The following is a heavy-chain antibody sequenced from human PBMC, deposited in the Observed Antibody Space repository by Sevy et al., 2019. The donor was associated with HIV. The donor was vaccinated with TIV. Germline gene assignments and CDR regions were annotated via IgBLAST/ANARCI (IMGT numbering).Heavy chain of an antibody. CDR3: AREGGYTSAWSPGNY. J-gene: IGHJ4*02. Sequence: GGSLRLSCAASGFTFNTHAMHWVRQAPGKGLEWVALISYDGIIKYYADSVKGRITISRDNAKSTLSLQMNSLRIEDTAVYYCAREGGYTSAWSPGNYWGQGTLVTVSS. CDR1: GFTFNTHA. D-gene: IGHD6-19*01. V-gene: IGHV3-30*04. CDR2: ISYDGIIK.